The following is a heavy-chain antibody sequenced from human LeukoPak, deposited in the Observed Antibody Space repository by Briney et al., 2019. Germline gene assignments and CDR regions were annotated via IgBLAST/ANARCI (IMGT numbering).Heavy chain of an antibody. J-gene: IGHJ4*02. D-gene: IGHD4-11*01. V-gene: IGHV4-30-4*01. CDR3: AREGSYSNLFDY. CDR2: IYYSGST. Sequence: SETLSLTCTVSGGSISSGDYSWSWIRQPPGKGLEWIGYIYYSGSTYYNPSLKSRVTISVDTSKNQFSLKLSSVTAADTAVYYCAREGSYSNLFDYWGQGTPVTVSS. CDR1: GGSISSGDYS.